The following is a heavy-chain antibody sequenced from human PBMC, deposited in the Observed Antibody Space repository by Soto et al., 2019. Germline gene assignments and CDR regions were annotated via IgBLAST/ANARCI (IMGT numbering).Heavy chain of an antibody. D-gene: IGHD4-17*01. CDR3: ARDNYGNDY. J-gene: IGHJ4*02. V-gene: IGHV3-30-3*01. Sequence: HPGGSLRLSCAASGFTFSNYAMHWVRQAPGKGLEWVAVISYHGSNKYYADSVKGRFTISRDNSKNTLYLHVDSLRAEDTAVYYCARDNYGNDYWGQGTLVTVSS. CDR1: GFTFSNYA. CDR2: ISYHGSNK.